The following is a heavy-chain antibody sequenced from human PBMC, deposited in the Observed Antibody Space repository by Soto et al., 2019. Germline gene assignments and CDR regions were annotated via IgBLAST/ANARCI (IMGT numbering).Heavy chain of an antibody. J-gene: IGHJ5*02. Sequence: ASVKVSCKASGYTFTSYGISWVRQAPGQGLEWMGWISAYNGNTNYAQKLQGRVTMTTDTSTSTAYMELRSLRSDDTAVYYCARDGIVVVPAAIRGVWFDPWGQGTLVTVSS. CDR3: ARDGIVVVPAAIRGVWFDP. CDR2: ISAYNGNT. CDR1: GYTFTSYG. V-gene: IGHV1-18*04. D-gene: IGHD2-2*02.